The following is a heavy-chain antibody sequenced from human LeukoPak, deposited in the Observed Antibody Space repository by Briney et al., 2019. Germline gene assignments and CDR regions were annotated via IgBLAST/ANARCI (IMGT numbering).Heavy chain of an antibody. J-gene: IGHJ4*02. D-gene: IGHD6-19*01. CDR1: GFTFSTYA. CDR2: MSGSGGSI. Sequence: PGGSLRLSCAASGFTFSTYAMSWVRQAPGKGLEWVSAMSGSGGSIYYTDSVKGRFTISRDNSKNTLYLQMNSLRAEDTAVYYCAEMPESSGWYNLDYWGQGTLVTVSS. CDR3: AEMPESSGWYNLDY. V-gene: IGHV3-23*01.